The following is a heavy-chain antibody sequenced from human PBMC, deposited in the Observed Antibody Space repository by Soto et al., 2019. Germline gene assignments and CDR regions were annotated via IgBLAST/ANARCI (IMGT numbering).Heavy chain of an antibody. V-gene: IGHV3-23*01. CDR3: AKERGVYSGYDYIDY. J-gene: IGHJ4*02. CDR2: ISGGGGST. CDR1: GFTFSSYA. D-gene: IGHD5-12*01. Sequence: EVQLLESGGGLVQPGGSLRLSCAASGFTFSSYAMTWVRQPPGKGLERVSVISGGGGSTYYADSVKGRFTISRDNSXHTLYLQMNSLRAEDTAVYYCAKERGVYSGYDYIDYWGQGTLVTVSS.